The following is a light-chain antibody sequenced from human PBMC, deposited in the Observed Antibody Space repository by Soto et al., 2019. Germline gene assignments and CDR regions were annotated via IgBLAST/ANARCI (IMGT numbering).Light chain of an antibody. J-gene: IGLJ1*01. V-gene: IGLV2-14*03. CDR3: RSYSTSRYIV. CDR1: NTDVGAYDY. Sequence: QSVLTQPASVSGSPGKAITISCSGTNTDVGAYDYVSWYQQHPGKAPKLLLYYVINRPSGVSDRISGSKSGNTASLTISRLHAEDGAEYFCRSYSTSRYIVFRTGTKVTVL. CDR2: YVI.